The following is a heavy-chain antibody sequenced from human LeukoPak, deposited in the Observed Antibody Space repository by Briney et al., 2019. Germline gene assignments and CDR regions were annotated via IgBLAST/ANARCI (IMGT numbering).Heavy chain of an antibody. CDR2: INPSGGST. V-gene: IGHV1-46*01. J-gene: IGHJ3*02. CDR1: GYTFTSYY. Sequence: ASVKVSCKASGYTFTSYYMHWVRQAPGQGLEWRGIINPSGGSTSYAQKFQGRVTMTRDTSTSTVYMELSSLRSEDTAVYYCARESRYCSGGSCQGTAFDIWGQGTMVTVSS. CDR3: ARESRYCSGGSCQGTAFDI. D-gene: IGHD2-15*01.